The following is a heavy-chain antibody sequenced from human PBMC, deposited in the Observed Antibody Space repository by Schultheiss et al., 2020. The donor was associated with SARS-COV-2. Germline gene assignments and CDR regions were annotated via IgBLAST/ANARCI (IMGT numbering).Heavy chain of an antibody. CDR1: GFTFSSYG. Sequence: GESLKISCAASGFTFSSYGMHWVRQAPGKGLEWVAVISYDGSNKYYADSVKGRFTISRDNSKNTLYLQMNSLRAEDTAVYYCAKGLNMAFDYWGQGTLVTVSS. J-gene: IGHJ4*02. V-gene: IGHV3-30*18. CDR3: AKGLNMAFDY. D-gene: IGHD4/OR15-4a*01. CDR2: ISYDGSNK.